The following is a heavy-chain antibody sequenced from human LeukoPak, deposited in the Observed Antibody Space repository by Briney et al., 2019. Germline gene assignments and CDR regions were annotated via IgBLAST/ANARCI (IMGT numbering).Heavy chain of an antibody. CDR2: IRYDGSNT. V-gene: IGHV3-30*02. CDR1: GLTFSNFG. CDR3: ANGATSYSSCALHIGDF. J-gene: IGHJ4*02. Sequence: GGSLRLSCAASGLTFSNFGMHWVRQAPGKGLEWVAFIRYDGSNTYYADSVTGRFTISRDTSKNTLYLKMTSLRAEDTALYYCANGATSYSSCALHIGDFWGQGTLVTVSS. D-gene: IGHD6-6*01.